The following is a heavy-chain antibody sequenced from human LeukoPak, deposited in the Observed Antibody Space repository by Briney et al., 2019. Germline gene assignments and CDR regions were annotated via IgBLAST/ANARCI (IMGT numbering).Heavy chain of an antibody. D-gene: IGHD1-1*01. CDR3: ASHKCVGYLAPTAP. CDR1: GGSVSSSRYY. Sequence: SDTLSLTCPVSGGSVSSSRYYWGWMRQPPGRGVEWIGSIYYTGSTYYKPSLKSRVTISVHASENQISLNGNSGTAVCTAVSVYASHKCVGYLAPTAPGGRRTRVTVSS. J-gene: IGHJ2*01. CDR2: IYYTGST. V-gene: IGHV4-39*01.